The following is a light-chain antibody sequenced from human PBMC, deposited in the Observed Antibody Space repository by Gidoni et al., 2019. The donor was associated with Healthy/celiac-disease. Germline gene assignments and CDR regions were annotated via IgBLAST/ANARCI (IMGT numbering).Light chain of an antibody. Sequence: QSVLTQPPSASGTPGQGVTISCSGSSSNLGSNYVYWYQQLPGTAPKLLIYRNNQRPPGVPDRFSGSKSGTSASLAISGLRSEDEADYYCAAWDDSLSGWVFGGGTKLTVL. CDR2: RNN. J-gene: IGLJ3*02. V-gene: IGLV1-47*01. CDR1: SSNLGSNY. CDR3: AAWDDSLSGWV.